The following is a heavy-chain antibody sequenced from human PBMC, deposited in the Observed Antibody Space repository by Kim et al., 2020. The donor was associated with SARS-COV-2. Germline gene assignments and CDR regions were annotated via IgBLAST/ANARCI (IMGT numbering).Heavy chain of an antibody. J-gene: IGHJ6*02. CDR3: TREEVRLDHFGMDV. CDR1: GLTFSNYW. Sequence: GGSLRLSCAASGLTFSNYWMHWVRQAPGKGLVWVSRINTDGSSTSYADSVKGRFTISRDNAKNTLYLQMSSLRAEDTALYYCTREEVRLDHFGMDVWGQGTTVTASS. CDR2: INTDGSST. V-gene: IGHV3-74*01. D-gene: IGHD1-1*01.